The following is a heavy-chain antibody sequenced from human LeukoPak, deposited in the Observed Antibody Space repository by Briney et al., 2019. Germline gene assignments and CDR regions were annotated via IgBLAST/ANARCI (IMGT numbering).Heavy chain of an antibody. Sequence: GGSLRLSCAASGFTFSSYGMSWVRQAPGKGLEWVSGISGSGGSTYYADSVKGRFSISRDNSKSTLYLQMNSLRDDDTAVYYCAGGWQWLAPVYFDNWGQGTLVTVSS. J-gene: IGHJ4*02. CDR3: AGGWQWLAPVYFDN. V-gene: IGHV3-23*01. D-gene: IGHD6-19*01. CDR2: ISGSGGST. CDR1: GFTFSSYG.